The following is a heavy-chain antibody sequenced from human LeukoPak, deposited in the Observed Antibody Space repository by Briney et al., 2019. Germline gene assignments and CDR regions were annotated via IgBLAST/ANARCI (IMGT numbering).Heavy chain of an antibody. CDR1: GGTFSSYA. D-gene: IGHD5-12*01. V-gene: IGHV1-69*05. CDR3: ARGPLGRRGYSGYVTFDY. CDR2: IIPIFGTA. J-gene: IGHJ4*02. Sequence: SVKVSCKASGGTFSSYAISWVPQAPGQGLEWMGRIIPIFGTANYAQKFQGRVTITTDESTSTAYMELSSLRSEDTAVYYCARGPLGRRGYSGYVTFDYWGQGTLVTVST.